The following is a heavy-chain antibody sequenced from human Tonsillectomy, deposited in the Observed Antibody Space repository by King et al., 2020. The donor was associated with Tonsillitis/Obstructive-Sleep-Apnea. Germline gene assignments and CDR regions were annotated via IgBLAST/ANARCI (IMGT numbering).Heavy chain of an antibody. J-gene: IGHJ4*02. CDR1: GFTFSSYA. V-gene: IGHV3-23*04. CDR3: ANGIQRWSSPPDY. D-gene: IGHD5-18*01. CDR2: ISGSGGST. Sequence: VQLVESGGGLVQPGGSLRLSCAASGFTFSSYAMSWVRQAPGKGLEWVSAISGSGGSTYYADSVNGRFTISRDNSKHTLYLQMNSLRAEDTAVYYCANGIQRWSSPPDYWGQGTLVTVSS.